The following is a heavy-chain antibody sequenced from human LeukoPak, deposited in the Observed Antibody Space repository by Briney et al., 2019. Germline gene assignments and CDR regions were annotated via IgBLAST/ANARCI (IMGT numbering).Heavy chain of an antibody. CDR2: INPSGGST. Sequence: ASVKVSCKASGYNFISYYMHWVRQAPGQGLEWMGIINPSGGSTSYAQKIQDRVTMTRDTSTSTVYMELSSLKSGDTAVYYCAREDVVLVDAVRYYYYGMDVWGQGTTVTVSS. CDR1: GYNFISYY. CDR3: AREDVVLVDAVRYYYYGMDV. V-gene: IGHV1-46*01. D-gene: IGHD2-8*01. J-gene: IGHJ6*02.